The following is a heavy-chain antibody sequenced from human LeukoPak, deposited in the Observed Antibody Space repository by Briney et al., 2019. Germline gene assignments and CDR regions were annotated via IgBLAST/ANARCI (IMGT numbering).Heavy chain of an antibody. D-gene: IGHD4-17*01. CDR1: RFTFSSYW. CDR3: ARHPHGDHSVDY. CDR2: IKEDGTEK. V-gene: IGHV3-7*01. J-gene: IGHJ4*02. Sequence: PGGSLRLSCEASRFTFSSYWMSWVRQAPGKGLEWVANIKEDGTEKNYVDFVKGRFTIYRDNGKNSLYLQMNSLRAEDTAVYYCARHPHGDHSVDYWGQGTVVTVSS.